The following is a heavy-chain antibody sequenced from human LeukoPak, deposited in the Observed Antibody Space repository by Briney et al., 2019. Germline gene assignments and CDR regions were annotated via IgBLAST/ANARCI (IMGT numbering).Heavy chain of an antibody. J-gene: IGHJ4*02. D-gene: IGHD3-10*02. CDR3: LFGELSIGFDY. CDR1: GFTFSSYW. V-gene: IGHV3-7*01. Sequence: GGSLRLSCAASGFTFSSYWMSWVRQAPGKGLEWVANIKEDGSEKHYVDSVKGRFTISRDNSKNTLYLQMNSLRAEDTAVYYCLFGELSIGFDYWGQGTLVTVSS. CDR2: IKEDGSEK.